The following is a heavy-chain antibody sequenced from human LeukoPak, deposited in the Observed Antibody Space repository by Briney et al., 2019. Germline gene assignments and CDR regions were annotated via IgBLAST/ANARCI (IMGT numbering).Heavy chain of an antibody. CDR2: IKHSGRS. D-gene: IGHD3-3*01. CDR3: AGRRITIFGEVIRSRRHYFDP. Sequence: PSETLSLTCAVYGGSFSGYYWSWVRQPPGKGLEWIGEIKHSGRSNYNPSLKSRVTILLETSKKRFSLKLRHIAAADTAVYYCAGRRITIFGEVIRSRRHYFDPWGQGALVTVSS. V-gene: IGHV4-34*01. CDR1: GGSFSGYY. J-gene: IGHJ5*02.